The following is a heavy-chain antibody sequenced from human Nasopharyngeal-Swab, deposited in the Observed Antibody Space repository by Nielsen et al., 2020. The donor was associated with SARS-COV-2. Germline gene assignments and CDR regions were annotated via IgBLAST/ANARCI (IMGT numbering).Heavy chain of an antibody. Sequence: SETLSLTCTVSGGSISSSSYYWGWIRQHPGKGLEWIGYIYYSGSTYYNPSLESRVSMSVDTSKNHFSLKVSSVTAADTAVYYCARVPSDYGDPAGFDYWGQGILVTVSS. CDR2: IYYSGST. CDR1: GGSISSSSYY. CDR3: ARVPSDYGDPAGFDY. J-gene: IGHJ4*02. V-gene: IGHV4-39*02. D-gene: IGHD4-17*01.